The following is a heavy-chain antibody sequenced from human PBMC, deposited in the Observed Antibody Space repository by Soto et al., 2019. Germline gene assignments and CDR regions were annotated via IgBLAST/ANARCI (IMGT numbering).Heavy chain of an antibody. J-gene: IGHJ2*01. D-gene: IGHD4-17*01. CDR2: ISGSGGTT. CDR3: VKDGNGANWYFHL. CDR1: GFTFSTYA. V-gene: IGHV3-23*01. Sequence: EVQLLESGGGLVQPGGSLRLSCAASGFTFSTYAMTWVRQAPGKGLEWVSSISGSGGTTYYADSVKGRFTISRDNSKNTLYLQMSSRRAEDTAVYYCVKDGNGANWYFHLWGRGTLVTVSS.